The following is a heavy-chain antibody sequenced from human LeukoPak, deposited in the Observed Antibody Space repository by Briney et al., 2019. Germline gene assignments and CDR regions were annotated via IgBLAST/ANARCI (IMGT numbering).Heavy chain of an antibody. CDR2: ISWNSGSI. Sequence: GGSLRLSCAASGFTFDDYAMHWVRQAPGKGLEWVSGISWNSGSIGYADSVKGRFTISRDNAKNSLYLQMNSPRAEDTALYYCAKSPYSSSSQGLIDYWGQGTLVTVSS. D-gene: IGHD6-6*01. CDR3: AKSPYSSSSQGLIDY. J-gene: IGHJ4*02. V-gene: IGHV3-9*01. CDR1: GFTFDDYA.